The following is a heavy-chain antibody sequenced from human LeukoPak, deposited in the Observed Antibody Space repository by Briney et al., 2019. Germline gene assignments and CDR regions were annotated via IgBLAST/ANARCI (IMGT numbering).Heavy chain of an antibody. CDR1: GYTFTSYG. CDR3: ARGESYDSSGYYYQGY. Sequence: GASVKVSCKASGYTFTSYGISWVRQAPGQGLEWMGWMNPNSGNTGYAQKFQGRVTMTRNTSISTAYMELSSLRSEDTAVYYCARGESYDSSGYYYQGYWGQGTLVTVSS. V-gene: IGHV1-8*02. D-gene: IGHD3-22*01. CDR2: MNPNSGNT. J-gene: IGHJ4*02.